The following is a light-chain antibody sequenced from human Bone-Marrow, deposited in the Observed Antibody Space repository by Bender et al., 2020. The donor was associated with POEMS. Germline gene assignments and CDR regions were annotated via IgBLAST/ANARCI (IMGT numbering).Light chain of an antibody. J-gene: IGLJ2*01. V-gene: IGLV2-23*02. CDR1: SSDVGSYNL. CDR3: TSYAGSNNLV. CDR2: EVS. Sequence: QSALTQPASVSGSPGQSITISCTGTSSDVGSYNLVSWYQQYPGKAPKLMIYEVSKRPSGVSNRFSGSKSGNTASLTISGLQAEDEADYYCTSYAGSNNLVIGGGTKLTVL.